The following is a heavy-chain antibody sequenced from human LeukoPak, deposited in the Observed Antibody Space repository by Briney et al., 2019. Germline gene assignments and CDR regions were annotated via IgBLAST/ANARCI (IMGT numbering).Heavy chain of an antibody. Sequence: ASVTVSCTASGYTFTSYYMHWVRQAPGQGLEWMGIINPSGGSTSYAQKFQGRVTMTRDTSTSTVYMELSSLRSEDTAVYYCARPRPYGSGSFYYFDYWGQGTLVTVSS. J-gene: IGHJ4*02. CDR2: INPSGGST. V-gene: IGHV1-46*01. CDR3: ARPRPYGSGSFYYFDY. CDR1: GYTFTSYY. D-gene: IGHD3-10*01.